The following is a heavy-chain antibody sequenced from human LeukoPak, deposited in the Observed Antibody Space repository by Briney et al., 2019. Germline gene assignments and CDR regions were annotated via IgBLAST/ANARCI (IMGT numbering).Heavy chain of an antibody. CDR1: GGSISSGGYS. D-gene: IGHD4-17*01. CDR3: ARSFYGDYDY. J-gene: IGHJ4*02. Sequence: SETLSLTCAVSGGSISSGGYSWSWIRQPPGKGLEWIGYIYHSGSTYYNPSLKSRVTISVDRSKNQFSLKLSSVTAADTAVYYCARSFYGDYDYWGQGTLVTVSS. CDR2: IYHSGST. V-gene: IGHV4-30-2*01.